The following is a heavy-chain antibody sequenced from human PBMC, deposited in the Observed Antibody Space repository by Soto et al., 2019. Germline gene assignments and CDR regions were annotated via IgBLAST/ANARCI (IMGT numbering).Heavy chain of an antibody. V-gene: IGHV1-69*13. J-gene: IGHJ4*02. CDR3: ARDRGRGYSYGSRKDIFDY. Sequence: VKVSCKASGGTFSSYAISWVRQAPVEGREWMGGIIPIFGTANYAQKFQGRVTITADESTSTAYMELSSLRSEDTAVYYCARDRGRGYSYGSRKDIFDYWGQGTLVTVSS. CDR1: GGTFSSYA. CDR2: IIPIFGTA. D-gene: IGHD5-18*01.